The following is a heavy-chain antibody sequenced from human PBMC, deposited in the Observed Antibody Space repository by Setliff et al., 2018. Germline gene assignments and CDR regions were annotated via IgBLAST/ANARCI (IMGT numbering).Heavy chain of an antibody. V-gene: IGHV3-74*01. CDR1: EFTLSTYW. CDR2: INSDGSTT. Sequence: GGSLRLSCAASEFTLSTYWIHWVRQAPRKGLVWVSRINSDGSTTTYADSVKGRFTISRDNGKNTVYLQMNSLRAEDTAMYYCVRGSAYSSGSFDCWGQGTLVTVSS. D-gene: IGHD3-22*01. J-gene: IGHJ4*02. CDR3: VRGSAYSSGSFDC.